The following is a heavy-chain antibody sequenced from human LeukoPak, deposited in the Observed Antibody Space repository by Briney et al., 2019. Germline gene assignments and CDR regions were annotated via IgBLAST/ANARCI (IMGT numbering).Heavy chain of an antibody. CDR1: GFTFSSYW. CDR2: IKQDGSEK. Sequence: GGSLRLSCAASGFTFSSYWMSWVRQAPGKGLEWVANIKQDGSEKYYVDSVKGRFTISRDNAKNSLYLQMNSLRAEDTAVYYCAKSVFYSNYDYYYYMDVWGKGTTVTVSS. D-gene: IGHD4-11*01. V-gene: IGHV3-7*03. J-gene: IGHJ6*03. CDR3: AKSVFYSNYDYYYYMDV.